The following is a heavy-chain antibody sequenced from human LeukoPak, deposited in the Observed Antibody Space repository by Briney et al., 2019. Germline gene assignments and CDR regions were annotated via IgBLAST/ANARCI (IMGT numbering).Heavy chain of an antibody. Sequence: TXXVXGXSXXXYYWSWIRQPPGKGLEWIGEINHSGSTNYTPSLKTRLPISVHTSKNQFSLKLTSVTAADTAVYYCASRALMLPYYYYGIDVWGQGTTVTVSS. D-gene: IGHD2-15*01. J-gene: IGHJ6*02. CDR3: ASRALMLPYYYYGIDV. CDR2: INHSGST. V-gene: IGHV4-34*01. CDR1: GXSXXXYY.